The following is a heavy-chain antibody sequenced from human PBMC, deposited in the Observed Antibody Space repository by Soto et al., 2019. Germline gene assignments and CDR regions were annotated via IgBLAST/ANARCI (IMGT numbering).Heavy chain of an antibody. D-gene: IGHD3-10*01. V-gene: IGHV4-31*03. J-gene: IGHJ3*02. CDR3: ARFYMVRGVMGAFDI. CDR1: GGSISSGGYY. Sequence: QVQLQESGPGLVKPSQTLSLTCTVSGGSISSGGYYWSWIRQHPGKGLEWIGYIYYIGSTYYNPSLKSRVSISVETSKNQFSLKLSSVTAADTAVYYCARFYMVRGVMGAFDIWGQGTMVTVSS. CDR2: IYYIGST.